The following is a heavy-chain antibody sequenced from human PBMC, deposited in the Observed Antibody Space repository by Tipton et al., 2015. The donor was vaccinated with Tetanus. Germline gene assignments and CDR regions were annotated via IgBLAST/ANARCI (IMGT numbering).Heavy chain of an antibody. J-gene: IGHJ5*02. CDR1: GGSISGSPYF. D-gene: IGHD6-6*01. CDR3: ARDQGGGRVVRLNWFDP. CDR2: VYYSGST. Sequence: LRLSCTVSGGSISGSPYFWNWIRHQPGKGLEWIGYVYYSGSTFYNPSLESRVTISVDTSKNQFSLNLTSMTAADTTMYYCARDQGGGRVVRLNWFDPWGQGTLVTVSS. V-gene: IGHV4-31*02.